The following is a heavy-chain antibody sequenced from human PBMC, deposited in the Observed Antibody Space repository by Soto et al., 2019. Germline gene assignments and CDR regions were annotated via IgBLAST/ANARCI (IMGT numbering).Heavy chain of an antibody. D-gene: IGHD2-2*01. J-gene: IGHJ6*03. Sequence: SETLSLTCAVYGGSFSGYYWSWIRQPPGKGLEWIGEINHSGSTNYNPSLKSRVTISVDTSKNQFSLKLSSVTAADTAVYYCARGKGQRYCSSTSCYAGGTYYYYYMDVWGKGTTVTVSS. CDR1: GGSFSGYY. CDR2: INHSGST. CDR3: ARGKGQRYCSSTSCYAGGTYYYYYMDV. V-gene: IGHV4-34*01.